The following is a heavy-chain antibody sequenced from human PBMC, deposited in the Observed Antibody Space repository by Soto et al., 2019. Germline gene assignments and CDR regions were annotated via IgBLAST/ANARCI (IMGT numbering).Heavy chain of an antibody. V-gene: IGHV3-23*01. D-gene: IGHD3-10*01. CDR1: GFTFSSYA. Sequence: GGSLRLSCAASGFTFSSYAMSWVRQAPGKGLEWDSAISGSGGSTYYADSVKGRFTISRDNSKNTLYLQMNSLRAEDTAVYYCARSLWFGELYYYYYMDVWGKGTTVTVSS. J-gene: IGHJ6*03. CDR2: ISGSGGST. CDR3: ARSLWFGELYYYYYMDV.